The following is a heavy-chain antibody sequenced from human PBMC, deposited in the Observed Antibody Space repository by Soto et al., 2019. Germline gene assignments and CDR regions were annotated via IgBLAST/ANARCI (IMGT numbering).Heavy chain of an antibody. CDR2: ISAYNGNT. D-gene: IGHD6-13*01. J-gene: IGHJ5*02. CDR3: ARWLSSSWPAEYNWFDP. V-gene: IGHV1-18*01. Sequence: QVQLVQSGAEVKKPGASVKVSCKASGYTFTSYGISWVRQAPGQGLEGMGRISAYNGNTNYAQKLQGRVTMTTDTSPGTAYRELRSMRSDDTAVYYCARWLSSSWPAEYNWFDPWGQGTLVTVSS. CDR1: GYTFTSYG.